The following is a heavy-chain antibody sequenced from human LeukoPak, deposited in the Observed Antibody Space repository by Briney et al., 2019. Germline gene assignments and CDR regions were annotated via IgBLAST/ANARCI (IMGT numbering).Heavy chain of an antibody. CDR2: ISGSGGST. D-gene: IGHD6-13*01. V-gene: IGHV3-23*01. CDR1: GFTFSSYA. J-gene: IGHJ6*02. Sequence: PGGSLRLSCAASGFTFSSYAMSWVRQAPGKGLEWVSAISGSGGSTYYADSVKGRFTISRDNSKNTLYLQMNSLRAEDTAVYYCAFRLSSSWYYYYGMDVWGQGTTVTVSS. CDR3: AFRLSSSWYYYYGMDV.